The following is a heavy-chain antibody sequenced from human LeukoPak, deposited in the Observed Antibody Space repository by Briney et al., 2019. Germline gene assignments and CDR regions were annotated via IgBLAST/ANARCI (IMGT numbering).Heavy chain of an antibody. Sequence: GGSLRLSCAASGFTFSSYAMSWVRQAPGKGLEWVSSISGSGGTTYYADSAKGRFTISRDNSKNTLYLQMNSLRAEDTAVYYCAKAGSGYYYYGSGSYYKDYYYMDVWVKGTTVTVSS. CDR2: ISGSGGTT. J-gene: IGHJ6*03. D-gene: IGHD3-10*01. CDR1: GFTFSSYA. CDR3: AKAGSGYYYYGSGSYYKDYYYMDV. V-gene: IGHV3-23*01.